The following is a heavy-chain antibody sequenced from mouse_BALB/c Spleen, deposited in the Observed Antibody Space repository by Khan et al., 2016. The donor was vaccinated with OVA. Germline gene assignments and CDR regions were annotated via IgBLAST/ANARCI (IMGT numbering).Heavy chain of an antibody. D-gene: IGHD1-1*02. CDR2: IWGGGST. Sequence: QVQLKVSGPGLVAPSQSLSITCTVSGFSLSDYGVSWIRQPPGKGLEWLGLIWGGGSTYSNSFLKSRLSISKDNSKRQVFLKMKSLHTDDRAMYYGAKLLWCHYYAIDYWGQGTSVTVSS. J-gene: IGHJ4*01. V-gene: IGHV2-6-5*01. CDR3: AKLLWCHYYAIDY. CDR1: GFSLSDYG.